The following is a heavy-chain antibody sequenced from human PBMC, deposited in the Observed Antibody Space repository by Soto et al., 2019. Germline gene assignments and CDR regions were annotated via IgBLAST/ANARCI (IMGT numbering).Heavy chain of an antibody. Sequence: ASVKVSCKASGYTFTGYYMHWVRQAPGQGLEGMGGINPNSGGTNYAQKFQGWVTMTRDTYISTAYMELSRLRSDDTAGYYCARAGGGSSWTNCFDPWGQGTLVTVSS. V-gene: IGHV1-2*04. CDR2: INPNSGGT. CDR1: GYTFTGYY. D-gene: IGHD6-13*01. CDR3: ARAGGGSSWTNCFDP. J-gene: IGHJ5*02.